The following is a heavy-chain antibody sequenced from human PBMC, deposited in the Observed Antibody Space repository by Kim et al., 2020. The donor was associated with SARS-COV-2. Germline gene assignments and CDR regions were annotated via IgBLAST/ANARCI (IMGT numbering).Heavy chain of an antibody. Sequence: GGSLRLSCAASGFTFSSYAMSWVRQAPGKGLEWVSAISGSGGSTYYADSVKGRFTISRDNSKNTLYLQMNSLRAEDTAVYYCAKPPAIVVGGRAKSIPKGGDYWGQGTLVTVSS. CDR3: AKPPAIVVGGRAKSIPKGGDY. D-gene: IGHD3-22*01. CDR1: GFTFSSYA. CDR2: ISGSGGST. V-gene: IGHV3-23*01. J-gene: IGHJ4*02.